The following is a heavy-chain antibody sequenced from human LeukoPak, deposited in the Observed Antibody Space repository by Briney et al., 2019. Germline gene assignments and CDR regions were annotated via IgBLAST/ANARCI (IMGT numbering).Heavy chain of an antibody. CDR1: GGSLRGDNYS. V-gene: IGHV4-61*01. D-gene: IGHD2-8*01. Sequence: SETLSLTCTVSGGSLRGDNYSWTWIRQPPGRGLEWIGNIHHSGSTNYDPSLKSRVTISVDTSKNQFSLRLSSVTAADTAMYYCALNGDSWGQGNLVTVSS. J-gene: IGHJ4*02. CDR3: ALNGDS. CDR2: IHHSGST.